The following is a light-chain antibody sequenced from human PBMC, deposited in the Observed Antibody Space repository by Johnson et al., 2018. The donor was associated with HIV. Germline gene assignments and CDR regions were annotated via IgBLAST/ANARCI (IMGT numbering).Light chain of an antibody. V-gene: IGLV1-51*01. CDR1: SSNIGNNY. J-gene: IGLJ1*01. Sequence: QSILTQPPSVSAAPGQKVAISCSGSSSNIGNNYVSWYQQVPGTAPKLLIYDNNRRPSGSPDRFSGSTSGSLATLGITGLQTGDEADYYYGTWDTSLRTGFFGTGTKVTVL. CDR2: DNN. CDR3: GTWDTSLRTGF.